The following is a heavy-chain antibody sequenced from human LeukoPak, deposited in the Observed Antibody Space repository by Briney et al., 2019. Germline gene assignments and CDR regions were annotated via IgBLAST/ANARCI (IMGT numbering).Heavy chain of an antibody. D-gene: IGHD3-10*01. CDR1: GGSFSGYY. V-gene: IGHV3-11*01. CDR3: ARSWFGGGLDY. J-gene: IGHJ4*02. Sequence: LSLTCAVYGGSFSGYYWSWIRQPPGKGLEWVSYISSSGSTIYYADSVKGRFTISRDNAKNSLYLQMNSLRAEDTAVYYCARSWFGGGLDYWGQGTLVTVSS. CDR2: ISSSGSTI.